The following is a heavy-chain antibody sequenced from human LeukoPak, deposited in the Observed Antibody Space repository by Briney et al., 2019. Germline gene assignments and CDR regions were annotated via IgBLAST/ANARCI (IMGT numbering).Heavy chain of an antibody. Sequence: SVKVSCKASGGTFSSYAISWVRQAPGQGLEWMGRIIPIFGIANYAQKFQGRVTITADKSTSTAYMELSSLRSEDTAVYYCAREDTENDYVWGSYRYPFDYWGQGALVTVSS. CDR2: IIPIFGIA. D-gene: IGHD3-16*02. CDR3: AREDTENDYVWGSYRYPFDY. CDR1: GGTFSSYA. J-gene: IGHJ4*02. V-gene: IGHV1-69*04.